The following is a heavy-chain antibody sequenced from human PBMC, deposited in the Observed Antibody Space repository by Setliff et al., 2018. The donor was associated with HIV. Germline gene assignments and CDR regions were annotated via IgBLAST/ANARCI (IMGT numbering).Heavy chain of an antibody. CDR1: GDSVNDRSYF. CDR3: ARAKTIGVSAVFFDP. CDR2: FYYNGDS. V-gene: IGHV4-39*01. D-gene: IGHD3-3*01. Sequence: PSETLSLTCTVSGDSVNDRSYFWGWIRQPPGKGLEWIGTFYYNGDSRYNPSLKSRVTISVDTSKNQFSLDLSSVTAADTAKYYCARAKTIGVSAVFFDPWGQGRPVTVSS. J-gene: IGHJ5*02.